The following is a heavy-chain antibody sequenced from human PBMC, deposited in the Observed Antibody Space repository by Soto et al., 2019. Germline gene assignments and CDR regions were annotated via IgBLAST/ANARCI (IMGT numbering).Heavy chain of an antibody. Sequence: SETLSLTCTVSGGSISSYYWSWIRQPPGKGLDWIGYIYYSGSTNYNPSLKSRVTISVDTSKNQFSLKLSSVTAADTAVYYCARFLDTAMVTPYFDYWGQGTLVTVSS. CDR2: IYYSGST. CDR3: ARFLDTAMVTPYFDY. D-gene: IGHD5-18*01. CDR1: GGSISSYY. J-gene: IGHJ4*02. V-gene: IGHV4-59*08.